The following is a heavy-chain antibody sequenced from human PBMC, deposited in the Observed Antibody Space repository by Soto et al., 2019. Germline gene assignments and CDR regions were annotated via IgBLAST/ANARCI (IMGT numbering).Heavy chain of an antibody. Sequence: ASVKVSCKASGYTFTSYGISWVRQAPGQRLEWMGWISAYNGNTNYAQKLQGRVTMTTDTSTSTAYMELRSLRSDDTAVYYCARWQLAYNWFDPWGQGTLVTVSS. CDR1: GYTFTSYG. CDR3: ARWQLAYNWFDP. D-gene: IGHD6-6*01. V-gene: IGHV1-18*04. J-gene: IGHJ5*02. CDR2: ISAYNGNT.